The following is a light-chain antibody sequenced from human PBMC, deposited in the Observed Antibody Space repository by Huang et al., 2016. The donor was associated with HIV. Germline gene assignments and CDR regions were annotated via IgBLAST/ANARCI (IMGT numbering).Light chain of an antibody. CDR3: QQYNNWPPWT. Sequence: EVVMTQSPVTLSVSPGERATLSCRASQSVNNKLAWFQQKPGQPPRRLIHDASIRATGVPDRFSGSVSWTEFTLTISSLQSEDFAVYYCQQYNNWPPWTFGQGTKVEIK. CDR1: QSVNNK. CDR2: DAS. V-gene: IGKV3-15*01. J-gene: IGKJ1*01.